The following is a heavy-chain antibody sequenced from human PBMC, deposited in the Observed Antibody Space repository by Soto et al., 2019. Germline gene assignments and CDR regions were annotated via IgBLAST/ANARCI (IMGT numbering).Heavy chain of an antibody. Sequence: ASVKVSCKASGYTFTSYGISWVRQAPGQGLEWMGWISAYNGNTNYAQKLQGRVTMTTDTSTITAYMGLRSLRSDDTAVYYCARDVVVVAAHDAFDIWGQGTMVTVSS. J-gene: IGHJ3*02. CDR2: ISAYNGNT. D-gene: IGHD2-15*01. CDR3: ARDVVVVAAHDAFDI. V-gene: IGHV1-18*01. CDR1: GYTFTSYG.